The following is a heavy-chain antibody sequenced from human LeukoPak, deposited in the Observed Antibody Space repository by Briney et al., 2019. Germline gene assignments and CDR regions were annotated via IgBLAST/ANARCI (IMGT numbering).Heavy chain of an antibody. J-gene: IGHJ4*02. CDR2: IYYSGST. Sequence: KASETLSLTCTVSGGSISSYYWSWIRQPPGKGLEWIGYIYYSGSTNYNPSLKSRVTISVDTSKNQFSLKLSSVTAADTAVYYCARGYQMATITGFDYWGQGTLVTVSS. D-gene: IGHD5-24*01. V-gene: IGHV4-59*12. CDR1: GGSISSYY. CDR3: ARGYQMATITGFDY.